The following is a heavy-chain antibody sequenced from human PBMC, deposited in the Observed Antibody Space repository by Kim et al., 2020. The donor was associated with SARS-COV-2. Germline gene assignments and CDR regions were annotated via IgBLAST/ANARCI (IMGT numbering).Heavy chain of an antibody. CDR2: INTITGSP. CDR1: GYTFTNYA. D-gene: IGHD6-13*01. J-gene: IGHJ3*02. V-gene: IGHV7-4-1*02. CDR3: ARELGSNWDNDAFNI. Sequence: ASVKVSCKASGYTFTNYAMNWVRQAPGQGLEWMGWINTITGSPTYAQGFTGRFVFSFDTSASTAYLQISSLKAEDTAVYYCARELGSNWDNDAFNIWGQGTRVTVSS.